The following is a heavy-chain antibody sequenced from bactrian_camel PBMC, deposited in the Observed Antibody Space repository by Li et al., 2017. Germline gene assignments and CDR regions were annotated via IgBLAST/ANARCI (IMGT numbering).Heavy chain of an antibody. V-gene: IGHV3S53*01. Sequence: HVQLVESGGGSVQAGGSLTLSCAAGRYTYKRNCMGWFRQRPGKSREGVAAIDTRGSVTIADSVKGRFSISKDNARKTVYLQMNSLQPDDTAMYYCAADLPCSSLWPIKTATDDADFTYWCQGTQVTVS. D-gene: IGHD2*01. CDR3: AADLPCSSLWPIKTATDDADFTY. CDR1: RYTYKRNC. J-gene: IGHJ6*01. CDR2: IDTRGSV.